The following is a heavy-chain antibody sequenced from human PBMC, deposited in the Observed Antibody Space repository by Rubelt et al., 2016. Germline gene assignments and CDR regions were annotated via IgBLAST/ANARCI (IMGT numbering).Heavy chain of an antibody. CDR3: ARGGGVVVVPAATYFDY. V-gene: IGHV3-53*01. Sequence: WVRQAPGKGLEWVPVIYSGGSTYYADSVKGRFTISRDNSKNSLYLQMTSLRAEDTAVYYCARGGGVVVVPAATYFDYWGQGTLVTVSS. J-gene: IGHJ4*02. D-gene: IGHD2-2*01. CDR2: IYSGGST.